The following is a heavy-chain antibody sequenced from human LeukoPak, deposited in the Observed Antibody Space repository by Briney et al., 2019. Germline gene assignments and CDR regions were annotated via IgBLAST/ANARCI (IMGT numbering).Heavy chain of an antibody. CDR1: GGSISSGGYY. J-gene: IGHJ6*03. Sequence: PSETLSLTCTVSGGSISSGGYYWSWIRQPAGKGLEWIGRIYTSGSTNYSPSLKSRVTISVDTSKNQFSLKLSSVTAADTAVYYCARDRATYYYMDVWGKGTTVTVSS. CDR2: IYTSGST. V-gene: IGHV4-61*02. CDR3: ARDRATYYYMDV.